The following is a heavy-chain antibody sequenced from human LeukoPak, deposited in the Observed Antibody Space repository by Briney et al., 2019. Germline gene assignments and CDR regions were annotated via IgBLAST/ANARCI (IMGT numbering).Heavy chain of an antibody. V-gene: IGHV3-7*01. CDR3: ASGRQLGY. D-gene: IGHD6-13*01. J-gene: IGHJ4*02. CDR2: IKEDGSEK. CDR1: GFTFSNYW. Sequence: GGSLRLSCAASGFTFSNYWRSWVRQAPGKGLEWVANIKEDGSEKYYVDSVKGRFTISRDNARNSLYLQMNSLRAEDTAVYYCASGRQLGYWGQGTLVPVSS.